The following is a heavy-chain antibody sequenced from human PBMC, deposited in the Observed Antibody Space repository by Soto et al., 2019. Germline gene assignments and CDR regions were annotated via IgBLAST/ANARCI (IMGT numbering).Heavy chain of an antibody. Sequence: QVQLQESGPGLVKPSQTLSLTCTVSGGSISSGDHCWSWIRQPPGKGLEWIGYIYYSGSTYYNPSLKGRVTISVDTSKNQFSLKLSSVTAADTAVYYCARYCGGGSCCRDAFDIWGQGTMVTVSS. CDR3: ARYCGGGSCCRDAFDI. CDR2: IYYSGST. D-gene: IGHD2-15*01. CDR1: GGSISSGDHC. V-gene: IGHV4-30-4*01. J-gene: IGHJ3*02.